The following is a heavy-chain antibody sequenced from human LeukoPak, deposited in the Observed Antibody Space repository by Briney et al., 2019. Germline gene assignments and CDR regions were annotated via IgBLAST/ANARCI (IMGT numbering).Heavy chain of an antibody. J-gene: IGHJ4*02. D-gene: IGHD2-2*01. CDR1: GYAFTGYH. CDR2: INPNSGDT. CDR3: ARDYCSSTSCLFDY. V-gene: IGHV1-2*06. Sequence: ASVKVSCKASGYAFTGYHMHWVRQAPGQGLEWMGRINPNSGDTNYAQKFQGRVAMTRDTSISTAFMELTRLRSDDTAVYYCARDYCSSTSCLFDYWGQGTLVTVSS.